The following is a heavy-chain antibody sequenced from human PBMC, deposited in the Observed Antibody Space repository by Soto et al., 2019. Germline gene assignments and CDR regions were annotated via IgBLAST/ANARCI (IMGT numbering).Heavy chain of an antibody. D-gene: IGHD6-19*01. V-gene: IGHV1-18*01. CDR2: ISAYNGNT. CDR3: AREAGIAVAGTNYYYYGMDV. J-gene: IGHJ6*02. Sequence: QVQLVQSGAEVKKPGASVKVSCKASGYTFTSYGISWVRQAPGQVLEWMGWISAYNGNTNYAQKLQGRVTKITDASTSTAYMELRSLRSDDTAVYYCAREAGIAVAGTNYYYYGMDVWGQGTTVTVSS. CDR1: GYTFTSYG.